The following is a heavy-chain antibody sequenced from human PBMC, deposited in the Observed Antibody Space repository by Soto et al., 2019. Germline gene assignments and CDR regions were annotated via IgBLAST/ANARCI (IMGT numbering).Heavy chain of an antibody. CDR1: GFTFSSYE. V-gene: IGHV3-48*03. D-gene: IGHD6-25*01. Sequence: GGSLRLSCAASGFTFSSYEMNWVRQAPGKGLEWVSYISSSGSTIYYADPVKGRFTISRDNAKNSLYLQMNSLRAEDTAVYYCARAESSVLDAFDIWGQGTMVTVSS. J-gene: IGHJ3*02. CDR2: ISSSGSTI. CDR3: ARAESSVLDAFDI.